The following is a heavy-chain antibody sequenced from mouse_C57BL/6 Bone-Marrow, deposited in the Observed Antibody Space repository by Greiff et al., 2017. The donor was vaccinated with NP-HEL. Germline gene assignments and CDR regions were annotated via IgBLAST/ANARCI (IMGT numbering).Heavy chain of an antibody. D-gene: IGHD3-2*02. Sequence: EVKLMESGGGLVKPGGSLKLSCAASGFAFSSYAMSWVRQTPEKRLEWVATISDGGSYTYYPDNVKGRFTISRDNAKNNLYLQISHLKSEDTAMYYCAREGTAQATEGFAYWGQGTLVTVSA. CDR1: GFAFSSYA. CDR2: ISDGGSYT. CDR3: AREGTAQATEGFAY. J-gene: IGHJ3*01. V-gene: IGHV5-4*01.